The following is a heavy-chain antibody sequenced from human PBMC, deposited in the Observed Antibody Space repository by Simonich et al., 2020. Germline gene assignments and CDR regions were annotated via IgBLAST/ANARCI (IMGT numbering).Heavy chain of an antibody. CDR1: GYTFTSYG. Sequence: QVQLVQSGAEVKKPGASVKVSCKASGYTFTSYGISWVRQAPGQGLEWMGWISAYKGNTYDAQKLQGRVTMTTDTSTSTAYMELRSLRSDDTAVYYCARDYDILTGYYPPDYWGQGTLVTVSS. CDR2: ISAYKGNT. J-gene: IGHJ4*02. D-gene: IGHD3-9*01. CDR3: ARDYDILTGYYPPDY. V-gene: IGHV1-18*01.